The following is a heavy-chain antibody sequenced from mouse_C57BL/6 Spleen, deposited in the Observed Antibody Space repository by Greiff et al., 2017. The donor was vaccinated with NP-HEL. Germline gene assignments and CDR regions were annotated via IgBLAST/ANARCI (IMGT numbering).Heavy chain of an antibody. Sequence: EVKLQESGEGLVKPGGSLKLSCAASGFTFSSYAMSWVRQTPEKRLEWVAYISSGGDYIYYADTVKGRFTISRDNARNTLYLQMSSLKSEDTAMYYCTRDPSGSSFDYWGQGTTLTVSS. CDR2: ISSGGDYI. CDR1: GFTFSSYA. D-gene: IGHD1-1*01. CDR3: TRDPSGSSFDY. V-gene: IGHV5-9-1*02. J-gene: IGHJ2*01.